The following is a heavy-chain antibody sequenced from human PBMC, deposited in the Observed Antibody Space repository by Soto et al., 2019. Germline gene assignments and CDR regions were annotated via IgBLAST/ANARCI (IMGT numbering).Heavy chain of an antibody. Sequence: GGSLRLSCAASGFTFSNAWMSWVRQAPGKGLEWVGRIKTKTDGGTTDYGAPVKGRFTISRDDSKNTLYLEMNSLKTEDTAVYYCTTLYVDIIIRDFDYWGQGTLVTVSS. V-gene: IGHV3-15*01. CDR3: TTLYVDIIIRDFDY. D-gene: IGHD5-12*01. CDR2: IKTKTDGGTT. CDR1: GFTFSNAW. J-gene: IGHJ4*02.